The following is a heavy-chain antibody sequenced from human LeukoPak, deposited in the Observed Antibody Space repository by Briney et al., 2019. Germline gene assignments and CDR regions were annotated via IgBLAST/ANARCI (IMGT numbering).Heavy chain of an antibody. CDR2: ISGSGGST. J-gene: IGHJ4*02. CDR3: AGVRGVIIYGKPLSY. V-gene: IGHV3-23*01. Sequence: GGSLRLSCAASGFTFSSYAMSWVPQAPGKGLEWVSAISGSGGSTYYADSVKGRFTISRDNSKNTLYLQMNSLRAEDTAVYYCAGVRGVIIYGKPLSYWGQGTLVTGSS. CDR1: GFTFSSYA. D-gene: IGHD3-10*01.